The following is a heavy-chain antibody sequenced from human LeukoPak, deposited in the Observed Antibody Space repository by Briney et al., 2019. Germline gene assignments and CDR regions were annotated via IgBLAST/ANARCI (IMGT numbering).Heavy chain of an antibody. CDR1: GFTFSSYE. V-gene: IGHV3-48*03. J-gene: IGHJ6*04. D-gene: IGHD4-17*01. CDR2: ISSSGSTI. Sequence: PGGSLRLSCAASGFTFSSYEMNWVRQAPGKGLEWVSYISSSGSTIYYADSVKDRFTISRDNAKNSLYLQMNSLRAEDTAVYYCARYGDSTRYYYYGMDVWGKGTTVTVSS. CDR3: ARYGDSTRYYYYGMDV.